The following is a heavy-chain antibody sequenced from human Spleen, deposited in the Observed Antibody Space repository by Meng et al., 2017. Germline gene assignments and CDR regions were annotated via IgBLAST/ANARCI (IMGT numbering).Heavy chain of an antibody. V-gene: IGHV1-46*03. J-gene: IGHJ4*02. D-gene: IGHD5-24*01. CDR3: TRELRDTLYFYY. CDR2: LNPSVGST. Sequence: QVQLVQSGAEVKKPGASVKVSCKASGYTFTSYYMHWVRQAPGQGLKWMGILNPSVGSTTYAQKFEGRVTMTRDTSTSTVYLELSSLTSEDTAVYYCTRELRDTLYFYYWGQGTLVTVSS. CDR1: GYTFTSYY.